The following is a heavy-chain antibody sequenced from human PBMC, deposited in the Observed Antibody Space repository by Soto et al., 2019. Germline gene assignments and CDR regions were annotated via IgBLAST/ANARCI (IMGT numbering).Heavy chain of an antibody. CDR2: IYHSGST. CDR3: ARGRLLWFGEDEQVLDV. D-gene: IGHD3-10*01. CDR1: GGSISSSNW. Sequence: QVQLQESGPGLVKPSGTLSLTCAVSGGSISSSNWWSWVRQPPGKGLEWIGEIYHSGSTNYNPSLQSRVTISVDKSKNQFSLKLSSVTAADTAVYYCARGRLLWFGEDEQVLDVWGQGTTVTVSS. J-gene: IGHJ6*02. V-gene: IGHV4-4*02.